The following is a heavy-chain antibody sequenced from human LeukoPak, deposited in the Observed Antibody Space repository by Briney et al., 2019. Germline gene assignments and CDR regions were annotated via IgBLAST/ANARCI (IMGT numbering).Heavy chain of an antibody. D-gene: IGHD3-10*01. J-gene: IGHJ3*02. CDR1: GLTFSRYS. CDR3: ARGWRRWFGEPRRGAFDI. CDR2: ISTSASTI. V-gene: IGHV3-48*01. Sequence: TGGSLRLSCAASGLTFSRYSMNWVRQAPGKGLEWVSYISTSASTIYYADSVKGRFTISRDNSKNTLYLQMNSLRAEDTALYYCARGWRRWFGEPRRGAFDIWGQGTMVTVSS.